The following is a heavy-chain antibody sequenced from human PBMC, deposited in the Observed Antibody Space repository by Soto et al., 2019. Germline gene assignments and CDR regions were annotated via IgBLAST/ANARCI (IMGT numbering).Heavy chain of an antibody. CDR2: ISYDGSNQ. V-gene: IGHV3-30*18. CDR1: GFTFSSYG. CDR3: AKLMYSFDSSGFSIDY. Sequence: QAQLVESGGGVVQPGRSLSLSCAASGFTFSSYGMHWVRQAPGKGLDWVAAISYDGSNQYYADSVKGRFTISRDDSKNTLYLQVNSLRPEDTAVYYCAKLMYSFDSSGFSIDYWGQGTLVTVSS. D-gene: IGHD3-22*01. J-gene: IGHJ4*02.